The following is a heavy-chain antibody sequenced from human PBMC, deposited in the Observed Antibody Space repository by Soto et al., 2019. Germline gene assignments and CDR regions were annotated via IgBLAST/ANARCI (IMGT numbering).Heavy chain of an antibody. J-gene: IGHJ3*02. CDR2: IYYSGST. CDR3: ASSQFWYYESSCEKDNAFDI. CDR1: GGSISSYH. Sequence: SETLSLTCTVSGGSISSYHWSWIRQPPGKGLEWVGYIYYSGSTNYNPSLKSRVTISVDTSKNQFSLKLSSVTAADTAVDYCASSQFWYYESSCEKDNAFDIWGQGTMVTVSS. V-gene: IGHV4-59*01. D-gene: IGHD3-22*01.